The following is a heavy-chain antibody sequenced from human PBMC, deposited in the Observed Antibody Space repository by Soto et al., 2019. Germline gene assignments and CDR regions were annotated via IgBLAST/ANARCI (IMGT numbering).Heavy chain of an antibody. D-gene: IGHD3-10*01. J-gene: IGHJ4*02. CDR1: GFNFSSYS. V-gene: IGHV3-48*01. CDR3: ARSYYYGSGSYYFDY. Sequence: GGSLRLSCAASGFNFSSYSMNWVRQAPGKGLEWVSYISSSSSTIYYADSVKGRFTISRDNAKNSLYLQMNSLRAEDTAVYYCARSYYYGSGSYYFDYWGQGTLVNVSS. CDR2: ISSSSSTI.